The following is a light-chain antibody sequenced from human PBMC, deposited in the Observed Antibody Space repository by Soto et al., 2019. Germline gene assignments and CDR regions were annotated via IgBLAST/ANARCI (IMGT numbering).Light chain of an antibody. Sequence: QSVLTQPPSASGSPGQSVTNSCTGTSSDVGGYNYVSWYQQHPGKAPKLMIYEVSKRPSGVPDRFSGSKSGNTASLTVSGLQAEDEADYYCSSYAGSNNYVFGTGTKVTVL. CDR1: SSDVGGYNY. CDR2: EVS. CDR3: SSYAGSNNYV. J-gene: IGLJ1*01. V-gene: IGLV2-8*01.